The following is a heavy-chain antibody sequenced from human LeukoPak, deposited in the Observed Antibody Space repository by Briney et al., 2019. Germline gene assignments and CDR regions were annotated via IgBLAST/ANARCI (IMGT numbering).Heavy chain of an antibody. Sequence: GEALKISCKGSGYSFTTYYIGWVRQMPGKGLEWVGIINPSDSDTRYSPSFQGQVTISADNSISTAYLQWSSLKASDTAMYYCARTSTYAEFDYWGQGSLVTVSS. CDR1: GYSFTTYY. CDR2: INPSDSDT. CDR3: ARTSTYAEFDY. D-gene: IGHD2-2*01. J-gene: IGHJ4*02. V-gene: IGHV5-51*01.